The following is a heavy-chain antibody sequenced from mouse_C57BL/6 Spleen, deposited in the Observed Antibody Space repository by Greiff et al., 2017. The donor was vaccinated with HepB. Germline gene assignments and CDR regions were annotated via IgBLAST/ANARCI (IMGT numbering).Heavy chain of an antibody. D-gene: IGHD2-3*01. V-gene: IGHV1-52*01. Sequence: QVQLQQPGAELVRPGSSVKLSCKASGYTFTSYWMHWVKQRPIQGLEWIGNIDPSDSETHYNQKFKDKATLTVDKSSSTAYMQLSSLTSEDSAVDYGARREGEGYYVNYWGKGTTRTVSS. CDR3: ARREGEGYYVNY. CDR2: IDPSDSET. J-gene: IGHJ2*01. CDR1: GYTFTSYW.